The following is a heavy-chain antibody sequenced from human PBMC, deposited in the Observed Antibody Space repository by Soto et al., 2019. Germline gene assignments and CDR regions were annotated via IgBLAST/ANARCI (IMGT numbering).Heavy chain of an antibody. V-gene: IGHV4-31*03. D-gene: IGHD4-17*01. CDR2: ISYSGNT. CDR3: ARASFDFGGGYYFEY. J-gene: IGHJ4*02. CDR1: GGSIGNGCSY. Sequence: LSETLSLTCTVSGGSIGNGCSYWTWIRQHQGQGLEWIGYISYSGNTYYNPSLKGRLNISVDTSKNQFSLKLSSVTAADTAVYYCARASFDFGGGYYFEYWGQGTLVMVTS.